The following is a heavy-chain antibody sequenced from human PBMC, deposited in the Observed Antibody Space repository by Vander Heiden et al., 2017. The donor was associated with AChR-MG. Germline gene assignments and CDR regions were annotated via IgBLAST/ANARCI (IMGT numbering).Heavy chain of an antibody. Sequence: QLQLQESGPGLVKPSATLSLTCTVSGGSISSSSYYWGWIRQPPGKGLEWIGSIYYSGSTYYNPSLKSRVTISVDTSKNQFSLKLSSVTAADTAVYYCARQGGTPRWFDPWGQGTLVTVSS. D-gene: IGHD3-16*01. CDR2: IYYSGST. V-gene: IGHV4-39*01. CDR3: ARQGGTPRWFDP. J-gene: IGHJ5*02. CDR1: GGSISSSSYY.